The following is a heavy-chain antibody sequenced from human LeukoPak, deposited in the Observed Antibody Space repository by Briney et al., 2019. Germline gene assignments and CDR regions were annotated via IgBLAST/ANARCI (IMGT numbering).Heavy chain of an antibody. CDR1: GFTFSSYA. J-gene: IGHJ4*02. V-gene: IGHV3-30-3*01. CDR2: ISYDGSNK. Sequence: GGSLRLSCAASGFTFSSYAMSWVRQAPGKGLEWVAVISYDGSNKYYADSVKGRFTISRDNSKNTLYLQMNSLRAEDTAVYYCARDGYYYDSSGYSYYFDYWGQGTLVTVSS. D-gene: IGHD3-22*01. CDR3: ARDGYYYDSSGYSYYFDY.